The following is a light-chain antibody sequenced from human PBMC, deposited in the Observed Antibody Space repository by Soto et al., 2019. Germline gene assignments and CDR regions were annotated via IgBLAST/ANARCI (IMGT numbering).Light chain of an antibody. Sequence: DIQMTQSPSTLSASVGDRVTITCRASQSISSWLAWYQQKPGEAPKVLIYKASSLESGVPSRFTCNGSGTAFTLAISSPKPADFPPYDCHQSQTQQYTCRQRTKVEIK. CDR2: KAS. J-gene: IGKJ2*01. V-gene: IGKV1-5*03. CDR1: QSISSW. CDR3: HQSQTQQYT.